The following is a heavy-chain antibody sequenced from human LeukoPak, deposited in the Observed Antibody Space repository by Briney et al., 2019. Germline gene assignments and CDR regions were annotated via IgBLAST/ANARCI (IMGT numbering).Heavy chain of an antibody. CDR2: IYYSGST. Sequence: SETLSLTCTVSGGSISSSSYYWGWIRQPPGKGLEWIGSIYYSGSTFYNPSLKSRVTISVDTSKNQFSLKLSSVTAADTAVYYCARQQSSSWYGYWGQGTLVIVSS. CDR3: ARQQSSSWYGY. D-gene: IGHD6-13*01. J-gene: IGHJ4*02. CDR1: GGSISSSSYY. V-gene: IGHV4-39*01.